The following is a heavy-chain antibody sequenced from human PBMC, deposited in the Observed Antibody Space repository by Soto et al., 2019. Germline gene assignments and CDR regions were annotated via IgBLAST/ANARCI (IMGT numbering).Heavy chain of an antibody. D-gene: IGHD2-21*02. CDR1: GGTDGTYY. CDR3: ARPPGYISDWHYFDL. Sequence: ASVKVSCKVSGGTDGTYYMHWVRQAPGQGFEWMGRISPKSGGTNYAQKFQGRVSMTWDTSLKTAYMELSSLISEDTAVYYCARPPGYISDWHYFDLWGQGTLVTVSS. CDR2: ISPKSGGT. J-gene: IGHJ4*02. V-gene: IGHV1-2*02.